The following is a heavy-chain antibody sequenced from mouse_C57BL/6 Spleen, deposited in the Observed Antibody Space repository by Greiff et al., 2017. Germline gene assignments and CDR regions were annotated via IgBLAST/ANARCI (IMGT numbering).Heavy chain of an antibody. D-gene: IGHD2-4*01. CDR2: IYPRSGNT. CDR3: ARRGIYYDYDEDYFDY. V-gene: IGHV1-81*01. CDR1: GYTFTSYG. J-gene: IGHJ2*01. Sequence: QVQLQQSGAELARPGASVKLSCKASGYTFTSYGISWVKQRTGQGLEWIGEIYPRSGNTYYNEKFKGKATLTADKSSSTAYMELRSLTSEDSAVYFCARRGIYYDYDEDYFDYWGQGTTLTVSS.